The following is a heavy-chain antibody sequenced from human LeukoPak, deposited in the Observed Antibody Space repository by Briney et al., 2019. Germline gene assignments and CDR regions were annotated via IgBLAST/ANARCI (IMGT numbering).Heavy chain of an antibody. CDR2: ISHSGGT. CDR1: GGSISGFY. Sequence: SETLSLTCTVSGGSISGFYWTWIRQPPGKGLGWLGYISHSGGTSYNPSLKSRVTMSVDTSKNQFFLKLTSVTAADTAVYYCARDAPYSSSSGYYYYYMDVWGKGTTVTVSS. D-gene: IGHD6-6*01. V-gene: IGHV4-59*01. J-gene: IGHJ6*03. CDR3: ARDAPYSSSSGYYYYYMDV.